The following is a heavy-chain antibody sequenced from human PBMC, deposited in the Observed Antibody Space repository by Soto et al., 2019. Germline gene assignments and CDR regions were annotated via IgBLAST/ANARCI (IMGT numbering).Heavy chain of an antibody. Sequence: PGGSLRLSCAASGFTSSTYCMHWVRHTPGTGLVWVSRTCRYGRELYYADSVKGRFTISRDDAKNTLYLQMDSLRVEDTGIYYCVRGTTAWRGMDYSGQGALVTV. CDR2: TCRYGREL. V-gene: IGHV3-74*01. D-gene: IGHD1-1*01. CDR3: VRGTTAWRGMDY. J-gene: IGHJ4*02. CDR1: GFTSSTYC.